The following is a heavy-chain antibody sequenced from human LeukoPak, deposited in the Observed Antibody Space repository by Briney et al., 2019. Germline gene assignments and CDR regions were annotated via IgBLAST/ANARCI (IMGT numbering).Heavy chain of an antibody. CDR3: ARDGNSSGWYADY. CDR2: IIPILGIA. J-gene: IGHJ4*02. D-gene: IGHD6-19*01. V-gene: IGHV1-69*04. Sequence: SVKVSCKASGGTFSSYTISWVRQAPGQGLEWMGRIIPILGIANYAQKFQGRVTITADKSTSTAYMELSSLRSEDAAVYYCARDGNSSGWYADYWGQGTLVTVSS. CDR1: GGTFSSYT.